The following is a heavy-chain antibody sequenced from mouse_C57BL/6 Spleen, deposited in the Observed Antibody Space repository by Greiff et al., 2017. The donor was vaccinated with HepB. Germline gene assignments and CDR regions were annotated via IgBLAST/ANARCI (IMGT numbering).Heavy chain of an antibody. V-gene: IGHV14-1*01. D-gene: IGHD1-1*01. CDR3: TTTTVVARGYYAMDY. CDR1: GFNIKDYY. J-gene: IGHJ4*01. CDR2: IDPEDGDT. Sequence: EVQLQHSGAELVRPGASVKLSCTASGFNIKDYYMHWVKQRPEQGLEWIGRIDPEDGDTEYAPKFQGKATMTADTSSNTAYLQLSSLTSEDTAVYYCTTTTVVARGYYAMDYWGQGTSVTVSS.